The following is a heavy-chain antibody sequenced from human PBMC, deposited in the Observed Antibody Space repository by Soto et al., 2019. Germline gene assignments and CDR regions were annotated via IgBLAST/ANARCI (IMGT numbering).Heavy chain of an antibody. D-gene: IGHD3-9*01. V-gene: IGHV4-34*01. CDR3: ARGGVYDILSY. Sequence: SETLSLTCAVYGGSFSGYYWSWIRQPPGKGLEWIGEINHSGSTNYDPSLKSRVTISVDTSKNQFSLKLSSVTAADTAVYYCARGGVYDILSYWGQGTLVTVSS. J-gene: IGHJ4*02. CDR2: INHSGST. CDR1: GGSFSGYY.